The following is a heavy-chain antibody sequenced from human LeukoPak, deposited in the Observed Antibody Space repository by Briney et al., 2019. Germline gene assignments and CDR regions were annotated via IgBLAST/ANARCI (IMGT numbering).Heavy chain of an antibody. CDR3: ARGYSSSWPFDH. J-gene: IGHJ4*02. CDR2: INHSGST. Sequence: SETLSLTCAVYGGSFSGYYWSWIRQPPGKGLEWIGEINHSGSTNYNPSLKSRVTISVDTSKNQFSLKLSSVTAADTAVYYCARGYSSSWPFDHWGQGALVTVSS. V-gene: IGHV4-34*01. CDR1: GGSFSGYY. D-gene: IGHD6-13*01.